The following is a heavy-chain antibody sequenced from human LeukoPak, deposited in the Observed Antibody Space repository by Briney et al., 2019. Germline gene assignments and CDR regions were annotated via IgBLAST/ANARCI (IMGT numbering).Heavy chain of an antibody. Sequence: PSETLSLTCSVSGVSIISTRDHWDWLRQPPGKGREWSASVHYSGTTYYNPSLKSRVTISLDTSKNQFSLKVTPVTAADTAAYYCARILHYYDFWGQGTLVTVSS. D-gene: IGHD2-21*02. CDR2: VHYSGTT. CDR1: GVSIISTRDH. V-gene: IGHV4-39*01. CDR3: ARILHYYDF. J-gene: IGHJ4*02.